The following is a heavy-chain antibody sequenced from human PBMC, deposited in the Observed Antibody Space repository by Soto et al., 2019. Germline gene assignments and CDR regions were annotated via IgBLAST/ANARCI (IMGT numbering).Heavy chain of an antibody. CDR1: GYTFTSYG. CDR3: ERDPVGSGSYYHY. J-gene: IGHJ4*02. D-gene: IGHD3-10*01. Sequence: QVQLVQSGAEVKKPGASVKVSCKASGYTFTSYGISWVRQAPGQGLEWMGWISAYNGNTNYAQKLQGRVTMTTDTXTSTAYMEPRRLRSDDTAVYYCERDPVGSGSYYHYWGQGTLVTVSS. V-gene: IGHV1-18*01. CDR2: ISAYNGNT.